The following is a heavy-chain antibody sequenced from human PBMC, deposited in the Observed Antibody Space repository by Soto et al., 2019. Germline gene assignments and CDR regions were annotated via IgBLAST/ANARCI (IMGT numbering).Heavy chain of an antibody. D-gene: IGHD3-10*01. Sequence: PSETMSLTCAISGDSVSSHSAVWNWIKQSPSRGLEWLGRTYYRSKWYNDYTVSVKSRITINPDTSKNQFSLQLNSVTPEDTAVYYCARGAYGSGNGHFDYWGQGTLVTVSS. V-gene: IGHV6-1*01. CDR2: TYYRSKWYN. CDR1: GDSVSSHSAV. J-gene: IGHJ4*02. CDR3: ARGAYGSGNGHFDY.